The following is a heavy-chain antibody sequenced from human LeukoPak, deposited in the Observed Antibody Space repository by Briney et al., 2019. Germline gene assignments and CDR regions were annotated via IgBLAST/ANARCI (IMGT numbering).Heavy chain of an antibody. CDR1: GYSISSGYY. Sequence: PSETLSLTCAVSGYSISSGYYWGWIRPPPGKGLEWIGSIYHSGSTYYNPSLKSRVTISVDTSKNQFSLKLSSVTAADTAVYYCARLNVVVVPAAIPIPFDPWGQGTLVTVSS. CDR2: IYHSGST. D-gene: IGHD2-2*02. J-gene: IGHJ5*02. CDR3: ARLNVVVVPAAIPIPFDP. V-gene: IGHV4-38-2*01.